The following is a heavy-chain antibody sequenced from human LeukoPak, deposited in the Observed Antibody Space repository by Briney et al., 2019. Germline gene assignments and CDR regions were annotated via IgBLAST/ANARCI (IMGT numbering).Heavy chain of an antibody. Sequence: SETLSLTCTVSGGSISSYYWSWLRQPPGKGLEWIGYIYYSGSTNCNPSLKSRVTISVDSSKNQFSLKLSSVTAADTAVYYCAREFPPEFVGWTHAFDIWGQGTMVTVSS. J-gene: IGHJ3*02. CDR1: GGSISSYY. CDR2: IYYSGST. CDR3: AREFPPEFVGWTHAFDI. V-gene: IGHV4-59*01. D-gene: IGHD3/OR15-3a*01.